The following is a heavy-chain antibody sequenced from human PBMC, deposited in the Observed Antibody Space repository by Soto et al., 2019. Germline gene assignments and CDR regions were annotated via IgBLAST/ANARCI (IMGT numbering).Heavy chain of an antibody. J-gene: IGHJ6*02. V-gene: IGHV3-21*01. CDR3: ARVSRSRITMVRGVTNSYYYYGMDV. Sequence: GSLRLSCAASGFTFSSYSMNWVRQAPGKGLEWVSSISSSSSYIYYADSVKGRFTISRDNAKNSLYLQMNSLRAEDTAVYYCARVSRSRITMVRGVTNSYYYYGMDVWGQGTTVTVSS. CDR2: ISSSSSYI. CDR1: GFTFSSYS. D-gene: IGHD3-10*01.